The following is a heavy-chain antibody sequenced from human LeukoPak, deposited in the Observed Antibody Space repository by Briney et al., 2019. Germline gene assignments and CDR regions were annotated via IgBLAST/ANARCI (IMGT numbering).Heavy chain of an antibody. D-gene: IGHD5-18*01. J-gene: IGHJ4*02. V-gene: IGHV3-7*01. CDR3: ARPPRGYSYGLDY. CDR1: GFTFSSYW. Sequence: GGSLRLSCAASGFTFSSYWMSWVRQAPGKGLDWVANIKQDGSEKYYVDSVKGRFTISRDNAKNSLYLQMNSLRAEDTAVYYCARPPRGYSYGLDYWGQGTLVTVSS. CDR2: IKQDGSEK.